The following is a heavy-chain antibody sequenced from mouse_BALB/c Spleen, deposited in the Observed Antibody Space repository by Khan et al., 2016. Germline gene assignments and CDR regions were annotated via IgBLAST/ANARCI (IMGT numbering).Heavy chain of an antibody. CDR2: IYPGDGVT. CDR1: GYTFTSYW. V-gene: IGHV1-87*01. CDR3: ARSGAKYAMDY. Sequence: QVQLKESGAELARPGASVKLSCKASGYTFTSYWMQWVKQRPGQGLEWIGAIYPGDGVTRYTQKFKGKATLTADKSSSNAYMQLSSWASEDSAVYYGARSGAKYAMDYWGQGTSVTVSA. J-gene: IGHJ4*01. D-gene: IGHD6-1*01.